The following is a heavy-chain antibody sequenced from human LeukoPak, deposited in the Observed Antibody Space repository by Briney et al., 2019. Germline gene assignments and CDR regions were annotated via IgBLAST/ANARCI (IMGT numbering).Heavy chain of an antibody. CDR3: AKDMDIVVVPAAYDY. CDR2: ISGSGGST. D-gene: IGHD2-2*03. CDR1: GFTFSSYA. J-gene: IGHJ4*02. Sequence: GGSLRPSCAASGFTFSSYAMSWVHQAPGKGLEWVSAISGSGGSTYYADSVKGRFTISRDNSKNTLYLQMNSLRAEDTAVYYCAKDMDIVVVPAAYDYWGQGTLVTVSS. V-gene: IGHV3-23*01.